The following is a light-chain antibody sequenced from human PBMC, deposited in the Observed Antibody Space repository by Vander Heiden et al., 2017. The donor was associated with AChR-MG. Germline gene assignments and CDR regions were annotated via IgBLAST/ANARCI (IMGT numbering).Light chain of an antibody. J-gene: IGKJ4*01. Sequence: EIVMAQSPATLSVSPGERATLSCRASQSVSTDLAWYQQKPGQAPRLLIYDTSTRATGVPARFSGSGSGTEFTLTISSRQSEDFAVYYCQQYKYWPPLTFGGGTKVEIK. CDR1: QSVSTD. V-gene: IGKV3-15*01. CDR3: QQYKYWPPLT. CDR2: DTS.